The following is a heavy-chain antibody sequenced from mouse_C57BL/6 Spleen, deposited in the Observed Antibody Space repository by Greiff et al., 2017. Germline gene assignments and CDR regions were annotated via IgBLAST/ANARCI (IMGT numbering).Heavy chain of an antibody. V-gene: IGHV3-8*01. CDR1: GYSITSDY. J-gene: IGHJ1*03. CDR3: ARWYYYGSSDWYFDV. CDR2: ISYSGST. Sequence: EVKLVESGPGLAKPSQTLSLPCSVTGYSITSDYWNWIRKFPGNKLEYMGYISYSGSTYYNPSLKSRISITRDTSKNQYYLQLNSVTTEDTATYYCARWYYYGSSDWYFDVWGTGTTVTVSS. D-gene: IGHD1-1*01.